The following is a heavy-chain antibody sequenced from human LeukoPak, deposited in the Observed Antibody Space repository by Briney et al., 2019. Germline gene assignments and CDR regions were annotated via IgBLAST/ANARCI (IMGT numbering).Heavy chain of an antibody. CDR3: AFCTGDNCLPGWYFDL. CDR2: IIPILGIA. D-gene: IGHD2-15*01. J-gene: IGHJ2*01. V-gene: IGHV1-69*04. Sequence: SVKVSCKASGGTFSNYAISWVRQAPGQGLEWMGRIIPILGIANYAQKFQGRVTIIAAKSTSTAYMELSSLRSDDTAIYYCAFCTGDNCLPGWYFDLWGRGTLVTVSS. CDR1: GGTFSNYA.